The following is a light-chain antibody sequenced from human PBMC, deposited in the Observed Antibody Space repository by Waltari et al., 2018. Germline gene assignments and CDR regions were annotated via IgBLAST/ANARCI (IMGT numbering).Light chain of an antibody. V-gene: IGLV4-69*01. CDR3: QTGGHGTWV. Sequence: QLVLTQSPSASASLGASVKLTSTLSSGHRSNVFALLHQQPEKRPRYLMKVNSDGSHSKGDEIPDRFSGSSSGAERYLTISSLQSEDEADYYCQTGGHGTWVFGGGTKLTVL. CDR2: VNSDGSH. CDR1: SGHRSNV. J-gene: IGLJ3*02.